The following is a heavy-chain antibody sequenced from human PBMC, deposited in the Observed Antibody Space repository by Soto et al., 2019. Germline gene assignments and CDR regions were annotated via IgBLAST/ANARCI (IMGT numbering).Heavy chain of an antibody. V-gene: IGHV1-2*02. CDR3: ARDPSSFLGRVYGMDV. Sequence: QVQHVQSGAEVKKPGDSVKVSCKASGYSFTGHYMHWVRRAPGRSPEWMGWVNLNTGGTDYAQEFQGRVTMTTATSIRTVYLEVTGLKFDDTASYYCARDPSSFLGRVYGMDVWGQGTAVTVSS. CDR1: GYSFTGHY. J-gene: IGHJ6*02. CDR2: VNLNTGGT.